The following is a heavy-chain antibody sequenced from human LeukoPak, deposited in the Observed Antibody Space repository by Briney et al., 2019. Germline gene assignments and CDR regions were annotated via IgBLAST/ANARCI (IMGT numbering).Heavy chain of an antibody. CDR3: ARGIFNAFDF. CDR2: TYYRSKWYS. J-gene: IGHJ3*01. V-gene: IGHV6-1*01. Sequence: SQTLSLTCAISGDSVSSNSAAWNWIRQSPSRGLEWLGRTYYRSKWYSDYGISVKSRIIINPGTSKNQFSLQLNSVTPEDTAMYFCARGIFNAFDFWGLGTMVTVSS. CDR1: GDSVSSNSAA.